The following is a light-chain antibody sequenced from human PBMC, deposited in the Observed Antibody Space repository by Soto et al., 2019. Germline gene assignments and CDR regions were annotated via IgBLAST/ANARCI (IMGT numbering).Light chain of an antibody. Sequence: DIPMTQSPSSLSASVGDRVTITCQASQSISSYLNWYQQKPGKAPKLLIYAASSLQSGVPSRFSGSGSGTDFTLTISSLQPEDFATYYCQQSYSTLWTFGQGTKVEIK. CDR1: QSISSY. J-gene: IGKJ1*01. V-gene: IGKV1-39*01. CDR2: AAS. CDR3: QQSYSTLWT.